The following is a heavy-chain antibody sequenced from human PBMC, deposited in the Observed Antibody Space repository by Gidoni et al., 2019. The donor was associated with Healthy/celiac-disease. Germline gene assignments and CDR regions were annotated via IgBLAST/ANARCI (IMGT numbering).Heavy chain of an antibody. J-gene: IGHJ4*02. CDR3: ARDLTPRITIFGVVINY. CDR2: IWYDGSNK. D-gene: IGHD3-3*01. V-gene: IGHV3-33*01. CDR1: GFTFSSYG. Sequence: QVQLVASGGGVVQPGRSLRLSCAASGFTFSSYGMHWVRQAPGKGLEWVAVIWYDGSNKYYADSVKGRFTISRDNSKNTLYLQMNSLRAEDTAVYYCARDLTPRITIFGVVINYWGQGTLVTVSS.